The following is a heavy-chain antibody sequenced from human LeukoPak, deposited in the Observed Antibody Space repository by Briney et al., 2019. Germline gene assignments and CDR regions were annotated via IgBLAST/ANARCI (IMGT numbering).Heavy chain of an antibody. J-gene: IGHJ4*02. CDR2: IIPIFGTA. D-gene: IGHD3-10*01. Sequence: ASVKVSCKASGGTFSSYAISWVRQAPGQGLEWMGGIIPIFGTANYAQKFQGRVTITTDESTSTAYMELCSLRSEDTAVYYCASNSRYYYGSGSYYQYFDYWGQGTLVTVSS. V-gene: IGHV1-69*05. CDR3: ASNSRYYYGSGSYYQYFDY. CDR1: GGTFSSYA.